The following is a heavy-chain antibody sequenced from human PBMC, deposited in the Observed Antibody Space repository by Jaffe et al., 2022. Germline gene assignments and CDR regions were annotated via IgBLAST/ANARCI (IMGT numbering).Heavy chain of an antibody. CDR2: ISASDMFK. V-gene: IGHV3-23*01. CDR3: TPSRPRSVGNSPIGGYYDKDV. Sequence: EEQLLESGGGLVQPGGSLRLSCAASGFTFSDYAMSWVRQAPGKGLEWVSGISASDMFKYYGDSVKGRFTISRDNSNNVVYLQMNSLRVEDTAVYFCTPSRPRSVGNSPIGGYYDKDVWGRGTTVTVS. CDR1: GFTFSDYA. D-gene: IGHD1-26*01. J-gene: IGHJ6*03.